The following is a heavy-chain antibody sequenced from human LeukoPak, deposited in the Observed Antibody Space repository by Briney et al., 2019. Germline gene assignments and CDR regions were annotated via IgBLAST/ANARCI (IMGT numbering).Heavy chain of an antibody. CDR3: ARDPLERGYSGYDSYYYYYMDV. D-gene: IGHD5-12*01. CDR1: GYTFTGYY. J-gene: IGHJ6*03. Sequence: ASVKVSRKASGYTFTGYYMHWVRQAPGQGLEWMGWINPNSGGTNYAQKFQGRVTMTRDTSISTAYMELSRLRSDDTAVYYCARDPLERGYSGYDSYYYYYMDVWGKGTTVTVSS. CDR2: INPNSGGT. V-gene: IGHV1-2*02.